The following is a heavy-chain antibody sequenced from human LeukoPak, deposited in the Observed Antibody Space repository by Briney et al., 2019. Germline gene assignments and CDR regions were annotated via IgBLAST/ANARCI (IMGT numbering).Heavy chain of an antibody. CDR1: GFTFSNYE. Sequence: GGSLRLSCAASGFTFSNYEMNWVRQAPGKGLEWVSYISNSGSTIYYADSVKGRFTISRDNAKNSLYLQMNSLRAEDTAVYYCARLYSRVDPFDYWGQGTLVTVSS. CDR3: ARLYSRVDPFDY. D-gene: IGHD5-18*01. V-gene: IGHV3-48*03. CDR2: ISNSGSTI. J-gene: IGHJ4*02.